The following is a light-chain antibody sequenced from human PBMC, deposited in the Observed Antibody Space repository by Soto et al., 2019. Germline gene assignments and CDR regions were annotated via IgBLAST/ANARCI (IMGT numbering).Light chain of an antibody. Sequence: QSALTQPASVSGSPGQSITISCTGTSSDIGDYNYVSWYQQHPCRAPKLMISEVSNRPSGVSNRFSGSKSGNTASLTISGLQAEDEADYYCISYTASSTLVVFGGGTKLTVL. J-gene: IGLJ2*01. CDR1: SSDIGDYNY. CDR3: ISYTASSTLVV. CDR2: EVS. V-gene: IGLV2-14*01.